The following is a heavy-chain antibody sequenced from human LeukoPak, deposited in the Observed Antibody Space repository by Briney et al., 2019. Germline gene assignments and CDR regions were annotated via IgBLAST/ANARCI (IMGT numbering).Heavy chain of an antibody. D-gene: IGHD3-3*01. CDR3: ARDPLNNYDFWSGYYHYYYYMDV. V-gene: IGHV3-21*01. CDR2: ISSSSSYI. Sequence: PGGTLRLFCAASGFTFSSYSMNWVRQAPGKGLEWVSSISSSSSYIYYADSVKGRFTISRDNAKNSLYLQMNSLRAEDTAVYYCARDPLNNYDFWSGYYHYYYYMDVWGKGTTVTVSS. J-gene: IGHJ6*03. CDR1: GFTFSSYS.